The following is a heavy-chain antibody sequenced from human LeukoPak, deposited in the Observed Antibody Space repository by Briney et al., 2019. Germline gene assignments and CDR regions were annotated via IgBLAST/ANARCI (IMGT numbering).Heavy chain of an antibody. Sequence: GGSLRLSCAVSGFTVSTNHMTWVRQAPGKGLEWVSAINDVDTPYYADSVRGRFTISRDSAKNPLYLQMKSLRAEDTAVYYCARDMIHSSGAFDSWGQGTLVTVSS. V-gene: IGHV3-53*01. CDR2: INDVDTP. CDR3: ARDMIHSSGAFDS. CDR1: GFTVSTNH. J-gene: IGHJ4*02. D-gene: IGHD3-22*01.